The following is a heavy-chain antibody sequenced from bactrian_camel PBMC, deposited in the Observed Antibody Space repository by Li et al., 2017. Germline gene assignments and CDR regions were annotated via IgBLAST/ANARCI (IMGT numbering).Heavy chain of an antibody. D-gene: IGHD3*01. J-gene: IGHJ6*01. CDR3: AAGTRIIVGDYCDGITT. Sequence: DVQLVESGGGSVQTGGTLRLTCASSNDIRRRACIGWFRQAPGKEREGVALIDTGFNTTYAASVKGRFTISQDNAKNIIYLQMSSLTPDDTAMYYCAAGTRIIVGDYCDGITTWGQGTQVTVS. CDR1: NDIRRRAC. CDR2: IDTGFNTT. V-gene: IGHV3S66*01.